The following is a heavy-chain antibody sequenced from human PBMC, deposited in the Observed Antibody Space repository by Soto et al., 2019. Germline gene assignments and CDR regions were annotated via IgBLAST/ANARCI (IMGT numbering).Heavy chain of an antibody. V-gene: IGHV5-10-1*01. CDR2: IDPSDSYN. D-gene: IGHD6-6*01. CDR3: ARHGDRSSPNWFDP. CDR1: GYSFTSYW. J-gene: IGHJ5*02. Sequence: PWYSLNISCKGSGYSFTSYWISWVRQMPGKGLEWMGRIDPSDSYNNYSPSFEGHVTISADKSISTAYLQWSSLKASDTAMYYCARHGDRSSPNWFDPWGQGTRVTVCS.